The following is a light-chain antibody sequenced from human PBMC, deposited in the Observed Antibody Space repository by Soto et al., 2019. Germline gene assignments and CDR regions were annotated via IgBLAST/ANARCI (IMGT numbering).Light chain of an antibody. CDR2: WAS. V-gene: IGKV4-1*01. CDR3: QQYYSTPPL. J-gene: IGKJ1*01. Sequence: DIVMTQSPDSLAVSLGERATINCKSSQSVLYSSNNKNYLAWHQQKPGQPPKLLIYWASTRESGVPDRFSGSGSGTDFTLTISSLQAEDVAVYYCQQYYSTPPLFGQGTKVEIK. CDR1: QSVLYSSNNKNY.